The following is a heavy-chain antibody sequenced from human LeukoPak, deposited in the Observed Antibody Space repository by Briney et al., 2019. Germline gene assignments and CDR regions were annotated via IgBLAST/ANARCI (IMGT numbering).Heavy chain of an antibody. D-gene: IGHD3-10*01. V-gene: IGHV4-39*07. Sequence: SETLSLTCTVSGGSISSGSYYWGWIRQPPGKGLEWIGSIYYSGSTYYNPSLKSRVTISVDTSKNQFSLKLSSVTAADTAVYYCARGMVRGVIITGYYYYMDVWGKGTTVTVSS. CDR2: IYYSGST. J-gene: IGHJ6*03. CDR3: ARGMVRGVIITGYYYYMDV. CDR1: GGSISSGSYY.